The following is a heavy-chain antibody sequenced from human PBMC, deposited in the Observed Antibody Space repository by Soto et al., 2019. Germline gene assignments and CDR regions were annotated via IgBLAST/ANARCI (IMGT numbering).Heavy chain of an antibody. J-gene: IGHJ4*01. D-gene: IGHD2-2*01. CDR2: IYYDGNT. V-gene: IGHV4-39*01. CDR3: VRASSIPRVFMCPFDY. Sequence: QLQLQESGPGLVKPSETLSLTCTVSGGSISSSSHYWGWIRQPPGKGLECIGNIYYDGNTYYNPSPTSGVTISCDRSKNRCSLRRAAVTAADTAGYVCVRASSIPRVFMCPFDYWGHGTLVTVSA. CDR1: GGSISSSSHY.